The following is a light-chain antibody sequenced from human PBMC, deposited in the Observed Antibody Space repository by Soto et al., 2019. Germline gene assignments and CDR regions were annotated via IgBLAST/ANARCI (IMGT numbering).Light chain of an antibody. V-gene: IGKV1-5*01. CDR1: QSISNW. J-gene: IGKJ1*01. CDR3: QQYNSYS. Sequence: DIQMTQSPSTLPASVGTRVTITCRASQSISNWLAWYQKKPGTAPKVLIYHASNLQSGVPSRFSGSGSGTEFTLTISSMQPDDFATDYCQQYNSYSFGQGTKVDIK. CDR2: HAS.